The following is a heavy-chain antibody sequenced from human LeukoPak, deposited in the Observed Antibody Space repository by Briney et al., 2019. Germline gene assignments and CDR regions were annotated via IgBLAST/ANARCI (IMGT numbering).Heavy chain of an antibody. Sequence: GGPLRLSSVASGFPFSGNAMRCVRQAPRKGLEWVATVSFDGRKKFYADSVRVRSTISRDNSENTLYLQMNSLRSEDRAVYHCASVAGTYLDYYYDMDVGGQGTTVIVSS. CDR2: VSFDGRKK. J-gene: IGHJ6*01. V-gene: IGHV3-30*04. CDR3: ASVAGTYLDYYYDMDV. CDR1: GFPFSGNA. D-gene: IGHD3-10*01.